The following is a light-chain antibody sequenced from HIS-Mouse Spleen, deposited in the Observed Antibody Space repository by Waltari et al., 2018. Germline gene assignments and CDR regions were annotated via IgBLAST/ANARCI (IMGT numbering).Light chain of an antibody. CDR3: YSTDSSGNHRV. CDR1: ALPKKS. CDR2: EDS. J-gene: IGLJ2*01. Sequence: SYELTQPPSVSVSPGQTARITCSGDALPKKSAYWYQQKSGQAPWLVIYEDSKRPSGIPERFSGSSSGTMATLTISGAQVEDEADYYCYSTDSSGNHRVFGGGTKLTVL. V-gene: IGLV3-10*01.